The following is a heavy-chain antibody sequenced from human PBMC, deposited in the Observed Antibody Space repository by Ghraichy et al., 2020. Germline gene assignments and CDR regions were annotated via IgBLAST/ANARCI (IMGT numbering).Heavy chain of an antibody. V-gene: IGHV4-39*01. CDR2: IFYTGST. D-gene: IGHD3-22*01. CDR3: ASPKDRSGSFYNS. CDR1: GASIGSRGYY. Sequence: SETLSLTCNVSGASIGSRGYYWGWIRQPPGKALEWIGSIFYTGSTYYNPSLTSRLTLSVDTSRNQFSFKLTSVTAADTAVYYCASPKDRSGSFYNSWGPGTLDTASS. J-gene: IGHJ1*01.